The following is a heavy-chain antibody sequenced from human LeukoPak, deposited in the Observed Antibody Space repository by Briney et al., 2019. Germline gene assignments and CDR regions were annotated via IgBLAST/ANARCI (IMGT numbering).Heavy chain of an antibody. Sequence: GESLKISCKGSGYTFTSYGISWVRQAPGQGLEWMGWISAYNGNTNYAQKLQGRVTMTTDTSTSTAYMELRSLRSDDTAVYYCARAGRYYDILTGYYPTGWFDPWGQGTLVTVSS. D-gene: IGHD3-9*01. CDR3: ARAGRYYDILTGYYPTGWFDP. CDR1: GYTFTSYG. J-gene: IGHJ5*02. CDR2: ISAYNGNT. V-gene: IGHV1-18*01.